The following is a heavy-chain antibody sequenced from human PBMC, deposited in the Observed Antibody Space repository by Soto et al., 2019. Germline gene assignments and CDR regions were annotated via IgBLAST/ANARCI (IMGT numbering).Heavy chain of an antibody. CDR3: ARVSHPYDSSAPFDY. D-gene: IGHD3-22*01. J-gene: IGHJ4*02. V-gene: IGHV4-34*01. CDR1: GGSFSGYY. CDR2: INHSGST. Sequence: PSETLSLTCAVYGGSFSGYYWSWIRQPPGKGLEWIGEINHSGSTNYNPSLKSRVTISVDTSKNQFSLKLSSVTAADTAVYYCARVSHPYDSSAPFDYWGQGTLVTVYS.